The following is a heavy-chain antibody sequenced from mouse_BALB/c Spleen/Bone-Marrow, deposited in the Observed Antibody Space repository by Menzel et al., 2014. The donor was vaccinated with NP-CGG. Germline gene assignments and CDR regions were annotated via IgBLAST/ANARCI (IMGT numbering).Heavy chain of an antibody. J-gene: IGHJ1*01. Sequence: QVQLQQPGAELVKPGASVKLSCKASGYNFISYWIHWVKQRPGQGLGWIGEINPGNGRTNYNEKFKNKATLTIDKSSSTAYMQLSRPTSEDSTVYYCARWGKGYFDDWGAGTTEYPSPQ. CDR2: INPGNGRT. CDR1: GYNFISYW. CDR3: ARWGKGYFDD. V-gene: IGHV1S81*02. D-gene: IGHD1-3*01.